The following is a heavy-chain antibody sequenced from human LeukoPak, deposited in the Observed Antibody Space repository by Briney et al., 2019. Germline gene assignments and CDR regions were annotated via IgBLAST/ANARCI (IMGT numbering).Heavy chain of an antibody. Sequence: PGGSLRLSCAASGFTFSSFAMSWVRQAPGKGLEWVSAISGSGGSTYYAGSVKGRFTISRDNSKNTLYLQMNSLRAEDTAVYYCAKDRSAYYYDSMDWFDPWGQGTLVTASS. D-gene: IGHD3-22*01. CDR3: AKDRSAYYYDSMDWFDP. CDR1: GFTFSSFA. CDR2: ISGSGGST. V-gene: IGHV3-23*01. J-gene: IGHJ5*02.